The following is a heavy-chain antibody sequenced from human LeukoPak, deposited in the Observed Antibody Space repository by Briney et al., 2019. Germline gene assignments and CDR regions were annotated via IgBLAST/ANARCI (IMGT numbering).Heavy chain of an antibody. J-gene: IGHJ4*02. CDR1: GYTFTSYG. CDR3: ARDGTYYDSSGYHKVFDY. CDR2: ISAYNGNT. D-gene: IGHD3-22*01. V-gene: IGHV1-18*01. Sequence: ASVKVSCKASGYTFTSYGISWVRQAPGQGLEWMGWISAYNGNTNYAQKLQGRVTMTTDTSTNTACMYRRSLRSDDTAVYYCARDGTYYDSSGYHKVFDYWGQGTLVTVSS.